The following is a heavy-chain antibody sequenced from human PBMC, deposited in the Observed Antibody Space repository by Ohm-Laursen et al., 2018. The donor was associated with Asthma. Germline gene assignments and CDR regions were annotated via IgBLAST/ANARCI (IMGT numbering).Heavy chain of an antibody. J-gene: IGHJ4*02. CDR3: AKDLGGGYNDY. D-gene: IGHD5-24*01. Sequence: SDTLSLTCTVSGGSIGSDDYYWSWIRQPPGKGLEWIGYIYYSGSTNYNPSLKSRVTISVDTSKDQFSLKLSSVTAADTAVYYCAKDLGGGYNDYWGQGTLVTVSS. V-gene: IGHV4-61*08. CDR2: IYYSGST. CDR1: GGSIGSDDYY.